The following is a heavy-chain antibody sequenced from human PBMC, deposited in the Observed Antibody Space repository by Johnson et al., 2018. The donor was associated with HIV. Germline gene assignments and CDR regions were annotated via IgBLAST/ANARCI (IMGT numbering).Heavy chain of an antibody. D-gene: IGHD6-13*01. CDR2: ISGRGDTT. CDR1: GFTFSSYA. J-gene: IGHJ3*01. CDR3: TTHSSSWADAFDV. V-gene: IGHV3-23*04. Sequence: VQLVESGGGVVRPGGSLRLSCAASGFTFSSYAMSWVRQAPGKGLEWVSAISGRGDTTYYTDSVKGRFTISRDNSKNTLYLQMNSLRGEDTAVYYCTTHSSSWADAFDVWGQGTMVTVSS.